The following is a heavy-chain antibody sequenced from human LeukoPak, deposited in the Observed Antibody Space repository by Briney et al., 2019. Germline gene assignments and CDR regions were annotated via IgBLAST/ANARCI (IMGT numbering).Heavy chain of an antibody. CDR3: ATKNFGDLYRHDDPFNM. J-gene: IGHJ3*02. CDR1: GGTLSNNV. CDR2: IIPVFGTT. Sequence: SVKVSCKASGGTLSNNVVSWVRQAPGQGLEWMGDIIPVFGTTNYAQKFQGRVTISADRSTSTAYMEVSSLKSEDTAVYYCATKNFGDLYRHDDPFNMWGQGTTVTVSS. V-gene: IGHV1-69*06. D-gene: IGHD3-10*01.